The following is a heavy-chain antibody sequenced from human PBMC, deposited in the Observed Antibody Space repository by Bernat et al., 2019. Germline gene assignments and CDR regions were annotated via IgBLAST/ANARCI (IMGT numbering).Heavy chain of an antibody. D-gene: IGHD5-12*01. CDR1: GGSISSNIYY. CDR2: IDFGGST. V-gene: IGHV4-39*01. Sequence: QLQLQESGPGLVKPSETLSLTCTVSGGSISSNIYYWDWIRQPPGKGLAWIGSIDFGGSTYYNTSLKSRVTISVDTSKNHFSLKLSSVTAADTAVYYCARRGCSDYDLFDYWGQGTLVTVSS. CDR3: ARRGCSDYDLFDY. J-gene: IGHJ4*02.